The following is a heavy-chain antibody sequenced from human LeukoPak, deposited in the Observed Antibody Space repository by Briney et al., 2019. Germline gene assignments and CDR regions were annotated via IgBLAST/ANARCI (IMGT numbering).Heavy chain of an antibody. D-gene: IGHD5-18*01. V-gene: IGHV4-34*01. CDR1: GGSFSGYC. Sequence: SENLSLNCAVCGGSFSGYCWGWIRQPPGKGLEWIGEINDSGSTNYNPSLKSRVTISLDSSKNQLSLKLSSVTAADTAVYYCARSDTAMEYFDWGQGTLV. CDR2: INDSGST. CDR3: ARSDTAMEYFD. J-gene: IGHJ4*02.